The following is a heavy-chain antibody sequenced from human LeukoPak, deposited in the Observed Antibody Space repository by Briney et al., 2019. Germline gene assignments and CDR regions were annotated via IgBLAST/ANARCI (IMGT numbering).Heavy chain of an antibody. D-gene: IGHD2/OR15-2a*01. J-gene: IGHJ6*03. CDR2: ISYDGSNK. CDR1: GFTFTNAW. Sequence: GGSLILSCAASGFTFTNAWMSWVRQAPGKGLEWVAVISYDGSNKYYADSVKGRFTISRDNSKNTLYLQMNSLRAEDTAVYYCAKDRIGYYMDVWGKGTTVTVSS. V-gene: IGHV3-30*18. CDR3: AKDRIGYYMDV.